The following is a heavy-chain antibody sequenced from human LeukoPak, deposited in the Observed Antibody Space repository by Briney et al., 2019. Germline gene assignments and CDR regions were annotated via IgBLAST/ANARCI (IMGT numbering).Heavy chain of an antibody. V-gene: IGHV3-23*01. Sequence: GGPLRLSCAASGFTFRTSAMSWVRQAPGKGLEWVSSISGNAHSTYYADSVKGRFTISRDNSKNTLYLQMNSLRAEDTAVYYCATDLRTPSAWGQGALVTVSS. CDR3: ATDLRTPSA. J-gene: IGHJ5*02. CDR2: ISGNAHST. D-gene: IGHD1-1*01. CDR1: GFTFRTSA.